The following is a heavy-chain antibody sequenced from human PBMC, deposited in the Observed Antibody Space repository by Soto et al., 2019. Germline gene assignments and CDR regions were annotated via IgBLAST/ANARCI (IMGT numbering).Heavy chain of an antibody. CDR2: ISYDGSNK. V-gene: IGHV3-30-3*01. D-gene: IGHD5-18*01. CDR3: AREATVDTAMVNWFDP. Sequence: QVQLVESGGGVVQPGRSLRLSCAASGFTFSSYAMHWVRQAPGKGLEWVAVISYDGSNKYYADSVKGRFTISRDNSKNTLHLQMNSLRAEDTAVYYCAREATVDTAMVNWFDPWGQGTLVTVSS. J-gene: IGHJ5*02. CDR1: GFTFSSYA.